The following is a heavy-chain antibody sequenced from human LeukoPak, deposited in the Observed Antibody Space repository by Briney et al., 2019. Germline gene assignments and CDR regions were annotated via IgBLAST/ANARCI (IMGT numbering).Heavy chain of an antibody. J-gene: IGHJ4*02. CDR2: INHSGST. D-gene: IGHD5-24*01. CDR3: ARRARRWLQDY. Sequence: SETLSLTCAVYGGSFSGYYWSWIRQPPGKGLEWIGEINHSGSTNYNPSLKSRVTISVDTSKNQFSLKLSSVTAADTAVYYCARRARRWLQDYWGQGTLVTVCS. V-gene: IGHV4-34*01. CDR1: GGSFSGYY.